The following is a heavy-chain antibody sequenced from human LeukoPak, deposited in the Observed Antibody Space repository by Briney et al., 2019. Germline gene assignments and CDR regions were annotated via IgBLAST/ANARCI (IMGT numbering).Heavy chain of an antibody. J-gene: IGHJ4*02. CDR2: IGDRGRTT. D-gene: IGHD7-27*01. CDR3: ARGGTRRWGRRGFDF. Sequence: GGSLRLSCRGSGFTFSSYEMHWVRQAPGKGLEWVSSIGDRGRTTYYADSVEGRFTIFRDNAKNSLYLQMNSLRVGDTAMYYCARGGTRRWGRRGFDFWGQGTLVTVSS. CDR1: GFTFSSYE. V-gene: IGHV3-48*03.